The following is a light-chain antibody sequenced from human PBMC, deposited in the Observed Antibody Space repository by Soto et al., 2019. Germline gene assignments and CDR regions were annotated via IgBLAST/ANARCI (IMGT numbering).Light chain of an antibody. Sequence: EIVLTQSPATLSLSPGERATLSCRASQSIASYLAWYQQKPGQAPRLLIYDASNRATGVPARFSGSGSETDFTLTISSLGPEDSAVYYCQQRSSWPRPFGPGTKVDIK. CDR3: QQRSSWPRP. V-gene: IGKV3-11*01. CDR2: DAS. CDR1: QSIASY. J-gene: IGKJ3*01.